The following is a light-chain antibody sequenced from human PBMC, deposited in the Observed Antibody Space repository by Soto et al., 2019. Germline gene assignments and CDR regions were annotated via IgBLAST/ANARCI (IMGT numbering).Light chain of an antibody. CDR3: QERSNWYT. V-gene: IGKV3-11*01. J-gene: IGKJ2*01. Sequence: EIVLTQSPATLSLSPGERATLSCRASQSVSNYLAWYQQKPGQAPRFLIYDASNRATGIPARFSGSGSGTDFTLTISSLEPEDFAVYYCQERSNWYTFGQGTKLEIK. CDR1: QSVSNY. CDR2: DAS.